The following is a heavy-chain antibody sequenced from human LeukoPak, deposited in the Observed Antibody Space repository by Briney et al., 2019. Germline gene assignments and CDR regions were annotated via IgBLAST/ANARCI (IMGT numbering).Heavy chain of an antibody. CDR2: ISWNSGSI. Sequence: GGSLRLSCAASGLTFDDYAMHWVRQAPGKGLEWVSGISWNSGSIGYSDSVKGRFTISRDNSKNSLYLQMNSLRVEDTAFYYCAKASAYNWRLVHWGQGTLVTVSS. D-gene: IGHD1-20*01. J-gene: IGHJ4*02. V-gene: IGHV3-9*01. CDR1: GLTFDDYA. CDR3: AKASAYNWRLVH.